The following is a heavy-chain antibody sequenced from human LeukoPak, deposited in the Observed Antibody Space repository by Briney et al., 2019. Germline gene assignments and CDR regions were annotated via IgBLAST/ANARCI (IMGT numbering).Heavy chain of an antibody. V-gene: IGHV3-23*01. CDR3: AKDTEYYDSSGPM. D-gene: IGHD3-22*01. CDR1: GFTFSSYA. J-gene: IGHJ4*02. Sequence: PGGSLRLSCAASGFTFSSYAMSWGRQAPGTGLEWVSAISGSGGSTYYADSVKGRFTISRDNSKNTLYLQMNSLRAEDTAVYYCAKDTEYYDSSGPMWGQGTLVTVSS. CDR2: ISGSGGST.